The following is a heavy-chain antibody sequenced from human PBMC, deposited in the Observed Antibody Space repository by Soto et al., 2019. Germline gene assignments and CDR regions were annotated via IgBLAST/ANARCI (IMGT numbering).Heavy chain of an antibody. CDR1: GFTFSRYW. CDR3: ARENGGGSSRYFDY. J-gene: IGHJ4*02. Sequence: GEFLKISWAASGFTFSRYWMSLVRQAPGKGLELVDNIKQDGSEKYYVDSVKGRFTISRDNAKNSLYLQMNSLSAEDTAVYYCARENGGGSSRYFDYWGQGTLVTVSS. CDR2: IKQDGSEK. D-gene: IGHD6-6*01. V-gene: IGHV3-7*01.